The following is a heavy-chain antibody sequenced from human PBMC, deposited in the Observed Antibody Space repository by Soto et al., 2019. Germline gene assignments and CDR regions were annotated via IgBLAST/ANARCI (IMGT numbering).Heavy chain of an antibody. Sequence: GASVKVSCKASGYTFTSYGISWVRQAPGQGLEWMGWISVNNGDTNYAQKVQDRVTMTTDTSTSTAYMELRSLTSDDTAVYYCARDLGYCSGRSCPIDSRGQGTLVTVSS. J-gene: IGHJ4*02. CDR2: ISVNNGDT. CDR1: GYTFTSYG. V-gene: IGHV1-18*01. D-gene: IGHD2-15*01. CDR3: ARDLGYCSGRSCPIDS.